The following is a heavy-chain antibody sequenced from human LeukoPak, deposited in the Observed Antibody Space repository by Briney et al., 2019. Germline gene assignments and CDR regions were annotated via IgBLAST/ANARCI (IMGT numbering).Heavy chain of an antibody. D-gene: IGHD1-14*01. CDR3: AKNGDRRYYYYYMDV. CDR1: GFTFSNYD. J-gene: IGHJ6*03. CDR2: IWYNGNNK. V-gene: IGHV3-33*06. Sequence: PGGSLRLSCAASGFTFSNYDMHWVRQAPGKGLECVAVIWYNGNNKYYVDSVKGRFTISRDNSKDTLYLQMDSLRAEDTAVYYCAKNGDRRYYYYYMDVWGKGTTVTVSS.